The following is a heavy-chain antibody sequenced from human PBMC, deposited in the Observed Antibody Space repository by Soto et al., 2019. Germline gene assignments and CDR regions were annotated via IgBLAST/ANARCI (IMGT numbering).Heavy chain of an antibody. Sequence: ASVKVSCKASGYTFTSYGISWVRQAPGQGLEWMGWISAYNGNTNYAQKLQGRVTMTTDTSTSTAYMELRSLRSDDTAVYYCARPGTRYCSGGSCDQPLDYWGQGTLVTVSS. V-gene: IGHV1-18*01. D-gene: IGHD2-15*01. CDR3: ARPGTRYCSGGSCDQPLDY. J-gene: IGHJ4*02. CDR2: ISAYNGNT. CDR1: GYTFTSYG.